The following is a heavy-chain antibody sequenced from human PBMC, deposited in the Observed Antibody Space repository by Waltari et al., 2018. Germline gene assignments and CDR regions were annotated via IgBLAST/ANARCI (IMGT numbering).Heavy chain of an antibody. CDR1: GYSFTSYW. V-gene: IGHV5-51*01. J-gene: IGHJ3*02. Sequence: EVQLVQSGAEVKKPGESLKISCKGSGYSFTSYWIGWVRQMPGKGLEWRGIIYPGDSDTRYSPSFQGQVTISDDKAISTAYRQWSSLKASDTAMYYCARQRDSSGYLDAFDIWGQGTMVTVSS. D-gene: IGHD3-22*01. CDR3: ARQRDSSGYLDAFDI. CDR2: IYPGDSDT.